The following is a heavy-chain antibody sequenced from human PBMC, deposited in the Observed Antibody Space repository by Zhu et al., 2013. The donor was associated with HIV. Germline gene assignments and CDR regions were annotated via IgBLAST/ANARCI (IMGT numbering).Heavy chain of an antibody. CDR2: ISGYNGKT. Sequence: QVQLVQSGAEMKKPGASVKVSCRASGYVFTSFGISWLRQAPGRSLQWMGWISGYNGKTNYARNLQDRVTMTVDISSSTAYLELRSLRSDDTAIYYCARGRYYYDHDGYYHEYFQVWGQGTLITVSS. CDR1: GYVFTSFG. D-gene: IGHD3-22*01. CDR3: ARGRYYYDHDGYYHEYFQV. V-gene: IGHV1-18*01. J-gene: IGHJ1*01.